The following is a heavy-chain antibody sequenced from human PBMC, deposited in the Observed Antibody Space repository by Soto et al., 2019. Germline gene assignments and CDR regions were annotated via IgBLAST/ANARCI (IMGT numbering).Heavy chain of an antibody. V-gene: IGHV4-59*01. D-gene: IGHD3-16*01. CDR3: ARVITYHYGMDV. J-gene: IGHJ6*02. CDR1: GGSIGSYY. Sequence: PSLTCNVSGGSIGSYYWNWLRQPAGKGLEWIGYVYYTGSTNYNPSLEGRATISVDSSKNQVSLNLRSVTAADSATYYCARVITYHYGMDVWGQGITVTVSS. CDR2: VYYTGST.